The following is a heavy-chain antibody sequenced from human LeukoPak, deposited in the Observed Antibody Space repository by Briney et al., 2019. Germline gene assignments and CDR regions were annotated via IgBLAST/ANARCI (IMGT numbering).Heavy chain of an antibody. CDR1: GDSVSSNSAT. Sequence: SQTLSLTCAISGDSVSSNSATWNCIRQSPSRGLEWQGRTYYRTKWYNDYAVSVKSRIIINPDTSKNQFSLQLSSVTPEATAVYYCARVESSGRYVFDYWGQGTLVTVSS. D-gene: IGHD6-19*01. CDR2: TYYRTKWYN. CDR3: ARVESSGRYVFDY. V-gene: IGHV6-1*01. J-gene: IGHJ4*02.